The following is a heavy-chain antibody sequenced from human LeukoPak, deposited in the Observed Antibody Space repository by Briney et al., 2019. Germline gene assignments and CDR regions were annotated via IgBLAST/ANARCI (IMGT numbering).Heavy chain of an antibody. V-gene: IGHV3-23*01. J-gene: IGHJ4*02. D-gene: IGHD3-10*01. CDR1: GFTLSKYG. Sequence: GGSLRLSCAASGFTLSKYGMSWVRQAPGKGLDWVSGISGSGGNTDYADSVKGRFTISRDNSKNTLYLQMNSLTADDTAVYYCAKGMGFGESSFDYWGQGTLVTVSS. CDR2: ISGSGGNT. CDR3: AKGMGFGESSFDY.